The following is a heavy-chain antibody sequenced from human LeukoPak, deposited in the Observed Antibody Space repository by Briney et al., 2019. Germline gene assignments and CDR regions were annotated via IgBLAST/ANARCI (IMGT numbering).Heavy chain of an antibody. CDR1: GGSISSYY. V-gene: IGHV4-4*07. Sequence: PSETLSLTCTVSGGSISSYYWSWIRQPAGKGLEWIGRIYTSGSTNYNPSLKSRVTMSVDTSKNQFSLELSSVTAADTAVCYCARDADYGDFDYWGQGTLVTVSS. J-gene: IGHJ4*02. D-gene: IGHD4-17*01. CDR2: IYTSGST. CDR3: ARDADYGDFDY.